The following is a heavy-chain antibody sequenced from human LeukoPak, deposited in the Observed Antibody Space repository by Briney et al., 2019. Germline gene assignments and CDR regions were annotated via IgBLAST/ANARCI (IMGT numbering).Heavy chain of an antibody. V-gene: IGHV4-61*01. CDR1: GGSVSSGSYY. D-gene: IGHD6-19*01. J-gene: IGHJ4*02. Sequence: PSETLSLTCTVSGGSVSSGSYYWSWIRQPPGKGLEWIGYIYYSGSTNYNPSLKSRVTISVDTSKNQFSLKLRSVSAADLDVYSCATPAATGYSSGWSTGIDYWGQGTLVTVSS. CDR3: ATPAATGYSSGWSTGIDY. CDR2: IYYSGST.